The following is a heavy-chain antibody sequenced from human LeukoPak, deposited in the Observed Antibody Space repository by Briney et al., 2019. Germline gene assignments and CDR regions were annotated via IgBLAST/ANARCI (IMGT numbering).Heavy chain of an antibody. CDR1: GFTFDDYA. CDR2: ISDTGDST. CDR3: AKDRLGAAAGFFDN. J-gene: IGHJ4*02. D-gene: IGHD6-13*01. V-gene: IGHV3-23*01. Sequence: PGRSLRLSCAASGFTFDDYAMHWVRQAPGKGLEWVSGISDTGDSTYYADSVKGRFTISRDNSKNTLYLQMNSLRADDTAVYYCAKDRLGAAAGFFDNWGQGSLVTVSS.